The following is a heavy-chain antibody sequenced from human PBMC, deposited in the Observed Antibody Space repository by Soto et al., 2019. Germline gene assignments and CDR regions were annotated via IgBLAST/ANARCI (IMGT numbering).Heavy chain of an antibody. V-gene: IGHV3-33*01. D-gene: IGHD3-22*01. CDR2: IWYDGSNK. Sequence: QVQLVESGGGVVQPGRSLRLSCAASGFTFSSYGMHWVRQAPGKGLEWVAVIWYDGSNKYYADSVKGRFTISRDNSKNTLYLQMNSLRAEDTAVYYCAREPGYYYDSSGLGDYWGQGTLVTVSS. CDR1: GFTFSSYG. J-gene: IGHJ4*02. CDR3: AREPGYYYDSSGLGDY.